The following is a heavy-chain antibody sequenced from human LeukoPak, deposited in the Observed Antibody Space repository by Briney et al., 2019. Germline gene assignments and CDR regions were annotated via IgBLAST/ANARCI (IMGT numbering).Heavy chain of an antibody. CDR1: VGTFSSYA. J-gene: IGHJ4*02. CDR3: AVGVAAAGPSLDY. CDR2: IIPIFGTA. D-gene: IGHD6-13*01. Sequence: ASVTVSCKASVGTFSSYAISWVRQAPGQGLAWMGRIIPIFGTANYAQKFQGRVTITTDESTSTAYMELSSLRSEDTAVYYCAVGVAAAGPSLDYWGQGTLVTVSS. V-gene: IGHV1-69*05.